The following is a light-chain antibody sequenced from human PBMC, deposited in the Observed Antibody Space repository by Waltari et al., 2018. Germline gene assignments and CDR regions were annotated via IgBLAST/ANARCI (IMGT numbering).Light chain of an antibody. CDR2: KAS. CDR3: LQYNSYPWT. J-gene: IGKJ1*01. V-gene: IGKV1-5*03. CDR1: QSIVVW. Sequence: DIQVTQSPSTLSASVGDRVTITCRASQSIVVWLAWYQQKPGKGPRLLNYKASYLESGVPSRFSGSASGTPFTLTSSVLQADDFATYYCLQYNSYPWTFGQGTTVEIK.